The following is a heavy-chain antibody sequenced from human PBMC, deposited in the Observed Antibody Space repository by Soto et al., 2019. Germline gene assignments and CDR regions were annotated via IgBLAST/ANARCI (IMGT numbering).Heavy chain of an antibody. D-gene: IGHD2-15*01. CDR3: ARNYCSGGSCYLVH. CDR2: IYYSGST. V-gene: IGHV4-59*08. Sequence: SETLPLTYTVSGGSISSYYWRWIRQPPGKGLEWIGYIYYSGSTNYNPSLKSRVTISVDTSKNQFSLKLSSVTASDTAVYYCARNYCSGGSCYLVHWGQGTLVTVSS. J-gene: IGHJ4*02. CDR1: GGSISSYY.